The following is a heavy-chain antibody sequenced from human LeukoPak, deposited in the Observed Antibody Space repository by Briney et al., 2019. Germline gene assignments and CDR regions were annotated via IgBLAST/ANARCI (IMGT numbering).Heavy chain of an antibody. V-gene: IGHV3-23*01. J-gene: IGHJ4*02. D-gene: IGHD6-19*01. CDR3: AKFPPYSSGWYGYFDY. CDR2: ISGSGGST. Sequence: GGSLRLSCAAPGFTFSSYAMSWVRQAPGKGLEWVSAISGSGGSTYYADSVKGRFTISRDNSKNTLYLQMNSLRAEDTAVYYCAKFPPYSSGWYGYFDYWGQGTLVTVSS. CDR1: GFTFSSYA.